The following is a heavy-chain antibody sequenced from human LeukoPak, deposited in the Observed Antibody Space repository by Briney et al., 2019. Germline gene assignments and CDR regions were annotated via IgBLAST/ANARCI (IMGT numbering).Heavy chain of an antibody. CDR3: ARHDPVGHFLRGMDV. D-gene: IGHD2/OR15-2a*01. Sequence: PSETLSLTCAVSGGSISGYFWSWSRQPPGKGPEWIGYIYYTGSPIYNPSLRSRVPMSVDVSKTPFSLHLTSVTAADTAVYSCARHDPVGHFLRGMDVWGQGTTVTVSS. J-gene: IGHJ6*02. V-gene: IGHV4-59*08. CDR1: GGSISGYF. CDR2: IYYTGSP.